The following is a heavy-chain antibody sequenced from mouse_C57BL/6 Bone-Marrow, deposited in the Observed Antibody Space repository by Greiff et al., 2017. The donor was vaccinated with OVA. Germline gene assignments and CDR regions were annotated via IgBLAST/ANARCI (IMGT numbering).Heavy chain of an antibody. CDR2: IYPRSGNT. Sequence: QVQLQQSGAELARPGASVKLSCKASGYTFTSYGISWVKQRTGQGLEWIGEIYPRSGNTYYNEKFQGKATLTADKSSSTAYMELRSLTSEDSAVYFCARALITPLLRLWDYWGQGTSVTVSS. D-gene: IGHD1-1*01. J-gene: IGHJ4*01. V-gene: IGHV1-81*01. CDR1: GYTFTSYG. CDR3: ARALITPLLRLWDY.